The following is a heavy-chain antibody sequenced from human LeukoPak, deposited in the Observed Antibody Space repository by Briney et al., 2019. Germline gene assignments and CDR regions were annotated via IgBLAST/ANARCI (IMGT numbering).Heavy chain of an antibody. V-gene: IGHV5-10-1*01. CDR2: IDPSDSYT. D-gene: IGHD2-15*01. J-gene: IGHJ5*02. Sequence: PGESPRISCKGSGYSFTSYWISWVRQMPGKGLEWMGRIDPSDSYTNYSPSFQGHVTISADKSISTAYLQWSSLKASDTGMYYCACYSGVLNWFDPWGQGTLVTVSS. CDR3: ACYSGVLNWFDP. CDR1: GYSFTSYW.